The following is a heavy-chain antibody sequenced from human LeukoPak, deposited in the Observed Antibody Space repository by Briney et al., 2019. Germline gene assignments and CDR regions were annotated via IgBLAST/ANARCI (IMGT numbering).Heavy chain of an antibody. Sequence: GGSLRLSCAASGFTFSNYAMTWVRQAPGKGLEWVSSLSSRSRYIYYADSLKGRFTISRDNSKNTLYLQMNSLRAEDTAVYYCAKRAYGSGSYYYYYYMDVWGKGTTVTISS. CDR1: GFTFSNYA. J-gene: IGHJ6*03. V-gene: IGHV3-21*04. CDR3: AKRAYGSGSYYYYYYMDV. CDR2: LSSRSRYI. D-gene: IGHD3-10*01.